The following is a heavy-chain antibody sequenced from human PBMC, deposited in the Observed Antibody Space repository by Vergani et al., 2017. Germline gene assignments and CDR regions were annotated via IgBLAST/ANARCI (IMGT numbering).Heavy chain of an antibody. J-gene: IGHJ4*02. V-gene: IGHV3-74*01. CDR2: INSDGSTT. CDR1: GFTFSTYW. D-gene: IGHD6-19*01. CDR3: GRSSGWPEY. Sequence: EVQLVESGGGLVQPGGSLRLSCAASGFTFSTYWMHWVRQAPGKGLVWVSRINSDGSTTNYADSVKGRVTISRDNAKNALYLQMNSLRAEDTAVYYCGRSSGWPEYLGQGTLVTVSS.